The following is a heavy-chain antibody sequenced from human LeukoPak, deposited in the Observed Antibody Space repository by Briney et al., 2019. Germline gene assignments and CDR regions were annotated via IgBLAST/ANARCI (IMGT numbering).Heavy chain of an antibody. V-gene: IGHV4-34*01. CDR1: GGSFSGYY. J-gene: IGHJ5*02. CDR2: INHSGST. CDR3: ARGGYYGSGNDFRFDP. D-gene: IGHD3-10*01. Sequence: SETLSLTCAVYGGSFSGYYWSWIRQPPGKGLEWIGEINHSGSTNYNPSPKSRVTISVETSKNQFSLKLKSVTAADTAVYYCARGGYYGSGNDFRFDPWGQGTLVTVSS.